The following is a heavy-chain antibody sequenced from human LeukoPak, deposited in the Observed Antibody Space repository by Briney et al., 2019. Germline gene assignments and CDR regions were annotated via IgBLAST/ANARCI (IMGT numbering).Heavy chain of an antibody. V-gene: IGHV4-59*08. CDR1: GGSINNYY. CDR3: ARFSQYYDSPTHYLDY. J-gene: IGHJ4*02. CDR2: IYYTGST. Sequence: SETLSLTCTVSGGSINNYYWSWVRQPPGAGLEWLAYIYYTGSTNYNPPLKTRLTISVDTSTNQFSLRLNSVTAADTAVYYCARFSQYYDSPTHYLDYWGQGILVTVSS. D-gene: IGHD2/OR15-2a*01.